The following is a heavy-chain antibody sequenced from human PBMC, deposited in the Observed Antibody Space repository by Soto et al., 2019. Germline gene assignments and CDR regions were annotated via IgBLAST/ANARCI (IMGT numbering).Heavy chain of an antibody. V-gene: IGHV4-30-4*01. J-gene: IGHJ6*02. D-gene: IGHD2-21*02. CDR2: IHYSGSV. Sequence: QVQLQESGPGLVRPSQTLSLTCTVSGGSISFEHYHWTWIRQPAGKGLEWIGYIHYSGSVYYNPSLHSRVSMSVDTSKNLFSLKLSSVTAADTAVYFCVREDDGGDRDYYGLDVWGQGTTVTVSS. CDR3: VREDDGGDRDYYGLDV. CDR1: GGSISFEHYH.